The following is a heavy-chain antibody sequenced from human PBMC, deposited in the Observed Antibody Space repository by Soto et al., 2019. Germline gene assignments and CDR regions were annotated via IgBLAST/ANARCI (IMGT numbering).Heavy chain of an antibody. CDR2: ISGYNTNR. CDR1: GYTFINYG. Sequence: GASVKVSCKASGYTFINYGISWVRQAPGQGLEWMGWISGYNTNRNYAQKLQGRVTMTTDTSTSTAYMELRSLRSDDTAMYYCARLRGDSESNSETDYWGQGTLVTVSS. D-gene: IGHD4-4*01. J-gene: IGHJ4*02. CDR3: ARLRGDSESNSETDY. V-gene: IGHV1-18*01.